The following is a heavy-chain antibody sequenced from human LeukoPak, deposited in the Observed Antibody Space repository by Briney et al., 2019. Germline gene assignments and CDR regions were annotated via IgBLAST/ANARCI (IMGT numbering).Heavy chain of an antibody. J-gene: IGHJ1*01. D-gene: IGHD3-22*01. Sequence: SETLSLTCTVSGGSISVYYWSWIRQPPGKGLEWIGYIYYSGSTNYNPSLKSRVTISVDTSKDQFSLKLSSVTAADTAVYYCARHSKYYYDSSGSYVGYFQHWGQGTLVTVSS. CDR2: IYYSGST. CDR3: ARHSKYYYDSSGSYVGYFQH. CDR1: GGSISVYY. V-gene: IGHV4-59*08.